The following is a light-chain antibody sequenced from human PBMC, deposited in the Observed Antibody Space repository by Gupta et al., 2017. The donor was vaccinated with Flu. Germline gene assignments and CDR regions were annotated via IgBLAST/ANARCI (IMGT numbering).Light chain of an antibody. V-gene: IGLV2-11*01. Sequence: HSAPTQPRLVSASPGQSVTISCTGSSNDVGGSNRVSWYQQRPGTAPILILYYVTERPSGVPDLFSGSKSGNAAFITTAGLQADDEADFYCSSHAGRVTGVFGTGTTVTV. CDR2: YVT. CDR1: SNDVGGSNR. CDR3: SSHAGRVTGV. J-gene: IGLJ1*01.